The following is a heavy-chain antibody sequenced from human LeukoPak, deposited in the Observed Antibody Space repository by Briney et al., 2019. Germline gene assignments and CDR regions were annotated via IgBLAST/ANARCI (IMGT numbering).Heavy chain of an antibody. Sequence: SVKVSCKASGYTYTGYYMHWVRQDPGQGLEWMGSIIPFLGTTNYAQKFQGRVTITADEPTRTAYMELTYVRSDDTAVYYCTIIPNVILFTHYFEYWGQGTLVTVPS. J-gene: IGHJ4*02. V-gene: IGHV1-69*11. CDR3: TIIPNVILFTHYFEY. D-gene: IGHD2-21*01. CDR1: GYTYTGYY. CDR2: IIPFLGTT.